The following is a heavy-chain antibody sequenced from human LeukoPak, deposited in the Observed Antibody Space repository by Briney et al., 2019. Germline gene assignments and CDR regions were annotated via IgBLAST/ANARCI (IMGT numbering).Heavy chain of an antibody. V-gene: IGHV3-66*01. Sequence: GGSLRLSCAASGFTVSSNYMSWVRQAPGKGLEWVSVIYSGGSTYYADSVKGRFTISRDNSKNTLYLQMHSLRAEDTAVYYCAKTRCSSGSCSVDFWGQGSLVTVSS. CDR2: IYSGGST. J-gene: IGHJ4*02. D-gene: IGHD2-15*01. CDR3: AKTRCSSGSCSVDF. CDR1: GFTVSSNY.